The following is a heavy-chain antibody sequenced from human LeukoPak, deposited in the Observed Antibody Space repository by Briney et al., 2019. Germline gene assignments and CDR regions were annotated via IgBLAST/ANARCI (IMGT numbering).Heavy chain of an antibody. Sequence: ASVKVSCKASGFTFTNSAVQWVRQARGHRLEWIGWIIVGSGNTNYAQKFQERVTITRDMSTSTAYMELSSLRSEDTAVYYCAALQNLLAAGSNWYFDLWGRGTLVTVSS. CDR1: GFTFTNSA. CDR2: IIVGSGNT. CDR3: AALQNLLAAGSNWYFDL. D-gene: IGHD6-13*01. J-gene: IGHJ2*01. V-gene: IGHV1-58*01.